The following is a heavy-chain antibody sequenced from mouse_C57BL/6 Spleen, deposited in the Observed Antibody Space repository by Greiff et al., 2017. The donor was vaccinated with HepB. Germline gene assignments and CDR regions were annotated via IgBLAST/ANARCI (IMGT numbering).Heavy chain of an antibody. CDR3: ARWDSSYAMDY. V-gene: IGHV1-80*01. Sequence: QVQLKQSGAELVKPGASVKISCKASGYAFSSYWMNWVKQRPGKGLEWIGQIYPGDGDTNYNGKFKGKATLTADKSSSTAYMQLSSLTSEDSAVYFCARWDSSYAMDYWGQGTSVTVSS. CDR2: IYPGDGDT. J-gene: IGHJ4*01. CDR1: GYAFSSYW. D-gene: IGHD2-12*01.